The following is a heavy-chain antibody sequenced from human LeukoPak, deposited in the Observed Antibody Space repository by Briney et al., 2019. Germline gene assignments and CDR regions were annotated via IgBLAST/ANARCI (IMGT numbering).Heavy chain of an antibody. V-gene: IGHV3-49*04. J-gene: IGHJ4*02. CDR2: IRRRANDGTT. Sequence: GGSLRLSCTGSGFNFGDYGLSWVRQAPGKGLEWIGFIRRRANDGTTEYAASIKGRFTISRDDSKSIAYLQTNGLQTEDTALYYCTRADGDYDHHFFDYWGQGPRSPSPQ. D-gene: IGHD4-17*01. CDR3: TRADGDYDHHFFDY. CDR1: GFNFGDYG.